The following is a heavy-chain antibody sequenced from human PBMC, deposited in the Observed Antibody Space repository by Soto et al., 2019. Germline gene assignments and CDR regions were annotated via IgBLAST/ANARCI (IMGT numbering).Heavy chain of an antibody. J-gene: IGHJ5*02. D-gene: IGHD3-22*01. CDR1: GFTFNTDA. CDR2: ISGSGGIT. Sequence: GGSLRLSCAASGFTFNTDALNWVRQAPGKGLEWVSVISGSGGITYYADSVKGRFTISRDNSKNTLFLQMNSLRAEDTAVYYCAKGQRLFTDNWFDPWAREPRSPSPQ. CDR3: AKGQRLFTDNWFDP. V-gene: IGHV3-23*01.